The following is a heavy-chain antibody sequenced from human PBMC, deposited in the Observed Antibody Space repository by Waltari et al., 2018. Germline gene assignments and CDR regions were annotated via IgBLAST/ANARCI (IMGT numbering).Heavy chain of an antibody. CDR3: VRGTSGWYGTDY. D-gene: IGHD6-19*01. CDR1: GFPFSVSW. V-gene: IGHV3-74*01. CDR2: MNRDGSII. J-gene: IGHJ4*02. Sequence: EVKLVESGGGLVQPGGSLRLSCAASGFPFSVSWMHWVRQAPGKGLVWVSYMNRDGSIIDYADSVRGRFTISRDNAENTLYLQMNSLRAEDTAVYFCVRGTSGWYGTDYWGQGTLVTVSS.